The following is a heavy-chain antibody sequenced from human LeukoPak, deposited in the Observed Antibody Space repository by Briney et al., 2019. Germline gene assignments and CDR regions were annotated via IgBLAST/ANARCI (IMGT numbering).Heavy chain of an antibody. Sequence: PGGSLRLSCAASGFTFSSNDMHWVRQAPGKGLEWVALISYDGSNEYYADSVKGRFTISRDNSKNTLYLQMNSLRAEDTAVYYCARDLDTYGLGSYWLEWGQGTLVTVSS. CDR3: ARDLDTYGLGSYWLE. J-gene: IGHJ4*02. CDR2: ISYDGSNE. CDR1: GFTFSSND. V-gene: IGHV3-30*03. D-gene: IGHD3-10*01.